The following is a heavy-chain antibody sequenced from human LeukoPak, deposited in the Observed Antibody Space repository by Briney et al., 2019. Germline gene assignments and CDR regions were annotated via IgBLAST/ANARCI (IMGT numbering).Heavy chain of an antibody. CDR3: ARDQNHRALMVYAKAAYYYYYMDV. V-gene: IGHV1-69*05. CDR2: IIPIFGTA. J-gene: IGHJ6*03. CDR1: GYTFTGYY. Sequence: VASVKVSCKASGYTFTGYYMHWVRQAPGQGFEWMGRIIPIFGTANYAQKFQGRVTITTDESTSTAYMELSSLRSEDTAVYYCARDQNHRALMVYAKAAYYYYYMDVWGKGTTVTVSS. D-gene: IGHD2-8*01.